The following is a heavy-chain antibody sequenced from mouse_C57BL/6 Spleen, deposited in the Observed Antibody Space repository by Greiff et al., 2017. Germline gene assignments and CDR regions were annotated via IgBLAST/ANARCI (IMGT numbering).Heavy chain of an antibody. CDR2: IYPGSGNT. V-gene: IGHV1-76*01. D-gene: IGHD2-5*01. J-gene: IGHJ4*01. CDR3: ARGHYSNYGGYAMDY. CDR1: GYTFTDYY. Sequence: QVQLQQSGAELVRPGASVKLSCKASGYTFTDYYINWVKQRPGQGLEWIARIYPGSGNTYYNEKFKGKATLTAEKSSSTAYMQLSSLTSEDSAVYFCARGHYSNYGGYAMDYWGQGTSVTVSS.